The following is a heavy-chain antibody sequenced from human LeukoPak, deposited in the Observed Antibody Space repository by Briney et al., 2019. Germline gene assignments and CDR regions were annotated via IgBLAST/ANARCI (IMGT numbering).Heavy chain of an antibody. D-gene: IGHD3-22*01. CDR3: AKNYYDSSGNAGLFDY. V-gene: IGHV3-33*06. CDR1: GFTFSSYG. CDR2: IWYDRSNK. J-gene: IGHJ4*02. Sequence: GGSLRLSCAASGFTFSSYGMHWVRQAPGKGLEWVAVIWYDRSNKYYADSVKGRFTISRDNSKNTLYLQMNSLRAEDTAVYYCAKNYYDSSGNAGLFDYWGQGTLVTVSS.